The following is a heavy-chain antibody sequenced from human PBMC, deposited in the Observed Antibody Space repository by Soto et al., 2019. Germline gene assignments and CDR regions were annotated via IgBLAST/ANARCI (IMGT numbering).Heavy chain of an antibody. CDR3: ARGAYYYDSSGYYYFDY. V-gene: IGHV3-13*01. CDR1: GFTFSRYD. J-gene: IGHJ4*02. Sequence: PGGSLRLSCAASGFTFSRYDMHWVRQATGKGLEWVSAIGSAGDTYYPGSVKGRFSISRENAKNSLYLQMNSLRAGDTAVYYCARGAYYYDSSGYYYFDYWGQGTLVTVSS. D-gene: IGHD3-22*01. CDR2: IGSAGDT.